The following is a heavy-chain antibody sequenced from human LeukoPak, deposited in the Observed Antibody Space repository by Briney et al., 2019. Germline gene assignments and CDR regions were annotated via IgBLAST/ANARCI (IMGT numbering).Heavy chain of an antibody. Sequence: SETLSLTCTVSRGSINTYYWNWIRQPPGRGLEWIGFVYSSGSTNYNASLKSRVTIPLDASKNQFSLKLSSVTAADTAVYYCAREQPPLGWFDYWGRGALVTVSS. D-gene: IGHD2-15*01. CDR3: AREQPPLGWFDY. J-gene: IGHJ4*02. V-gene: IGHV4-59*01. CDR2: VYSSGST. CDR1: RGSINTYY.